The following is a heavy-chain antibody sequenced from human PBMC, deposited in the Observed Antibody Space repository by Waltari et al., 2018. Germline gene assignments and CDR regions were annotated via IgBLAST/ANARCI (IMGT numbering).Heavy chain of an antibody. CDR3: AKDEGARLAPTFGMDA. CDR1: GFPFSTYT. J-gene: IGHJ6*02. Sequence: EMQLLESGGDLVHPGGSLRLSCAASGFPFSTYTMNWVRQAPGKGLEGVAVMTASGLIPYGDSVKGRFTISRDNSKNTLYLQMNSLRVEDTARYYCAKDEGARLAPTFGMDAWGQGTTVIVSS. D-gene: IGHD3-3*01. V-gene: IGHV3-23*01. CDR2: MTASGLI.